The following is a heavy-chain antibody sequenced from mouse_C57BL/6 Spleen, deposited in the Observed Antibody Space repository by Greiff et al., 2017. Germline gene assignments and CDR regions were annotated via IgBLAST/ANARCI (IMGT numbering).Heavy chain of an antibody. J-gene: IGHJ2*01. D-gene: IGHD2-2*01. Sequence: EVQLQQSGPVLVKPGASVKMSCKASGYTFTDYYMNWVKQSHGKSLEWIGVINPYNGGTSYNQKFKGKATLTVDKSSSTAYMELNSLTSEDSAVYYCARYGYDLYYFDYWGQGTTLTVSS. V-gene: IGHV1-19*01. CDR2: INPYNGGT. CDR3: ARYGYDLYYFDY. CDR1: GYTFTDYY.